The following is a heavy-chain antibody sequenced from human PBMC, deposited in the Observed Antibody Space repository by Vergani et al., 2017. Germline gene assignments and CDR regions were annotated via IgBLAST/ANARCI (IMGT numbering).Heavy chain of an antibody. CDR3: TRPPGIYCGGDCEFDY. CDR1: GFTFGDYA. V-gene: IGHV3-49*04. J-gene: IGHJ4*02. CDR2: IRSKAYGGTT. D-gene: IGHD2-21*02. Sequence: EVQLVESGGGLVQPGRSLRLSCTASGFTFGDYAMSWVRQAPGKGLEWVGFIRSKAYGGTTEYAASVKGRFTISRDDSKSIAYLQMNSLKTEDTAVYYCTRPPGIYCGGDCEFDYWGQGTLVTVSS.